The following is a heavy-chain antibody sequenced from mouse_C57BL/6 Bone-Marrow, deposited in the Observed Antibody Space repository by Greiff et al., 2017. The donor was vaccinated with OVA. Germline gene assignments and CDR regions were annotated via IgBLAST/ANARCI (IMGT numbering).Heavy chain of an antibody. CDR1: GYTFTSYG. D-gene: IGHD4-1*01. CDR3: ARERANWDPLAY. J-gene: IGHJ3*01. V-gene: IGHV1-81*01. Sequence: QVQLQQSGAELARPGASVKLSCKASGYTFTSYGISWVKQRTGQGLEWIGEIYPRSGNTYYNEKFKGKATLTADKSSSTAYMELRSLTSEDSAVYFCARERANWDPLAYWGQGTLVTVSA. CDR2: IYPRSGNT.